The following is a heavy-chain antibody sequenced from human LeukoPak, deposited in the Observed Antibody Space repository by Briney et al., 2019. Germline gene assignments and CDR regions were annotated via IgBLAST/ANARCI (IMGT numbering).Heavy chain of an antibody. D-gene: IGHD2-8*01. CDR2: IKQDGSEK. CDR1: GFTFSSYW. V-gene: IGHV3-7*01. Sequence: GGSLRLSCAASGFTFSSYWMSWVRQAPGKGLEWVANIKQDGSEKYYVDSVKGRFTISRDNAKNTLYLQMNSLRAEDTAVYYCAREGLMGAFDIWGQGTMVTVSS. J-gene: IGHJ3*02. CDR3: AREGLMGAFDI.